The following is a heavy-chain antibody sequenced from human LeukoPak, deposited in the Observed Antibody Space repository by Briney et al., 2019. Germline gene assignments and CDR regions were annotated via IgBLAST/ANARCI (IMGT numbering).Heavy chain of an antibody. CDR3: ARDYDFWSGYWGNWFDP. CDR2: ISSRGGST. CDR1: GFTFSNYA. V-gene: IGHV3-23*01. D-gene: IGHD3-3*01. J-gene: IGHJ5*02. Sequence: GGSLRLSCAASGFTFSNYAMSWVRQAPGKGLEWVSAISSRGGSTYYADSVKGRFTISRDNSRNTLYLQMNSLRLEDTAVYYCARDYDFWSGYWGNWFDPWGQGTLVTVSS.